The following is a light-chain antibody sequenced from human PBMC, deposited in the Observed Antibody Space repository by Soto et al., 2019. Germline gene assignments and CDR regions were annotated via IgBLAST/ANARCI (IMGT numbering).Light chain of an antibody. CDR3: LQRSSWPPA. J-gene: IGKJ1*01. V-gene: IGKV3-11*01. CDR2: DSF. Sequence: TQSPATLSLSPGARATLSCRASQSVSSYLAWYQQKPGQAPSLIINDSFNRATGIPARFSGSGSGTDGTLTISSLEPEDCAVYDGLQRSSWPPAFGQGTKVDIK. CDR1: QSVSSY.